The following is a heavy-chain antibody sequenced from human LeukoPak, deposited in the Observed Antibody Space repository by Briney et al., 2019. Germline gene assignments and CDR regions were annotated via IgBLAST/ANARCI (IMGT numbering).Heavy chain of an antibody. J-gene: IGHJ6*03. CDR2: IRYDGSNK. V-gene: IGHV3-30*02. CDR1: GFTFSSYG. D-gene: IGHD6-13*01. Sequence: PGGSLRLSCAASGFTFSSYGMHWVRQAPGKGLEWVAFIRYDGSNKYYADSVRGRFTISRDNSKNTLYLQMNSLRAEDTAVYYCAKDAPNSSWYYYYYYYMDVWGKGTTVTISS. CDR3: AKDAPNSSWYYYYYYYMDV.